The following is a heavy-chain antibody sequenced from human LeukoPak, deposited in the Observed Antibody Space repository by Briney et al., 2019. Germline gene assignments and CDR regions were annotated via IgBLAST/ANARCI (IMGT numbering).Heavy chain of an antibody. CDR1: GGSIRSYY. D-gene: IGHD3-22*01. V-gene: IGHV4-59*01. CDR3: ASIRGSGYHDYFDY. CDR2: IYYSGST. Sequence: PSETLSLTCTVSGGSIRSYYWSWIRQPPGKGLEWIAYIYYSGSTNYNPSLKSRVTISVDTSKNQFSLKLSSVTAADTAVYYCASIRGSGYHDYFDYWGQGTLVTVSS. J-gene: IGHJ4*02.